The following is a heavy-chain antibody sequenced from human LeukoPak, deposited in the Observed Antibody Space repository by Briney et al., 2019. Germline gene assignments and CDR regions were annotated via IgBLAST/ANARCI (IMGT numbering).Heavy chain of an antibody. Sequence: PGGSLRLSCVASGFTVSSNYMNWVRQAPGKGLEWVSVIYSGGSTDYADSVKARFTISTDNSKNTFYLQMNRLRDEDTSVYYCAGERAASGWPDYWGQGTLVTVSS. CDR1: GFTVSSNY. D-gene: IGHD6-19*01. J-gene: IGHJ4*02. CDR2: IYSGGST. CDR3: AGERAASGWPDY. V-gene: IGHV3-66*01.